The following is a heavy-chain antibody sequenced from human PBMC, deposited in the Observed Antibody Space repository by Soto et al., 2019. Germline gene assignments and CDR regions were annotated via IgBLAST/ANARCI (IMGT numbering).Heavy chain of an antibody. V-gene: IGHV3-30*04. J-gene: IGHJ3*01. Sequence: GGSLRLSCAASGFTFSSYDMHWVRQAPGKGLEWVAVISSDGRNKYYADSVKGRFTISRDNSKNTLYLQMNSLRAEDTAVYYYSELIGDAFDLWGQGTMVTVSS. CDR1: GFTFSSYD. CDR3: SELIGDAFDL. D-gene: IGHD3-10*01. CDR2: ISSDGRNK.